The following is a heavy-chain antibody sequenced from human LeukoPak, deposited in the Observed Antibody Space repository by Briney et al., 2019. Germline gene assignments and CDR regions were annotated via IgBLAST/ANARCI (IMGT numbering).Heavy chain of an antibody. D-gene: IGHD1-26*01. V-gene: IGHV3-30*04. J-gene: IGHJ4*02. Sequence: GGSLRLSCAASGFTFSSYAMHWVRQAPGKGLEWVAVISYDGRNKYYADSVKGRFTISRDNSKNTLYLQMNSLRAEDTAVYYCARDTSGAQGYWGQGTLVTVSS. CDR2: ISYDGRNK. CDR3: ARDTSGAQGY. CDR1: GFTFSSYA.